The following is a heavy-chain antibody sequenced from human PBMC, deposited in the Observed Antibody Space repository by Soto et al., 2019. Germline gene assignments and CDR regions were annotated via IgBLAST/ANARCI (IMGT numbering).Heavy chain of an antibody. CDR3: ASPVYCSGGSCPFYYYYGMDV. J-gene: IGHJ6*02. V-gene: IGHV3-21*01. Sequence: GGSLRLSCAASGFTFSSYSMNWVRKAPGKGLEWVSSISSSSSYIYYADSVKGRFTISRDNAKNSLYLQMNSLRAEDTAVYYCASPVYCSGGSCPFYYYYGMDVWGHGTTVTVSS. CDR2: ISSSSSYI. CDR1: GFTFSSYS. D-gene: IGHD2-15*01.